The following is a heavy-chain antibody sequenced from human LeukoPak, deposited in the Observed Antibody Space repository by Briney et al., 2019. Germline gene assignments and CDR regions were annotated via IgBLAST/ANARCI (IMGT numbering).Heavy chain of an antibody. CDR3: ARDDSSGWYYFEY. V-gene: IGHV3-7*01. CDR1: GFTFSNYW. J-gene: IGHJ4*02. D-gene: IGHD6-19*01. CDR2: INQGGSEK. Sequence: GGSLRLSCAASGFTFSNYWMSWVRQAPGKGLEWVANINQGGSEKNYVVSVKGRFTISRGNAKNSLSLQMNSLRADDTAVYYCARDDSSGWYYFEYLGQGTLVTVSS.